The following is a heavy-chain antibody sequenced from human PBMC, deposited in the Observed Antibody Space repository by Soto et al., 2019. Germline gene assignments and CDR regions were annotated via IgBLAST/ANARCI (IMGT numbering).Heavy chain of an antibody. J-gene: IGHJ4*02. CDR2: ISGSGGST. V-gene: IGHV3-23*01. D-gene: IGHD2-2*01. Sequence: SGGSLRLSCAASGFTFSSYAMSWVRQAPGKGLEWVSAISGSGGSTYYADSVKGRFTISRDNSKNTLYLQMNSLRAEDTAVYYCAKGGKIYCSSTSCYFADYWGQGTLVTVSS. CDR3: AKGGKIYCSSTSCYFADY. CDR1: GFTFSSYA.